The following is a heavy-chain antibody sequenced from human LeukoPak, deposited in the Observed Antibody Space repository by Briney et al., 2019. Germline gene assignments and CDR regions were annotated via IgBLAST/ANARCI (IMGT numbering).Heavy chain of an antibody. V-gene: IGHV4-39*07. CDR3: ARDLPYYYDSSGYYYSAVSDY. Sequence: SETPSLTCTVSGGSISSSSYYWGWIRQPPGKGLEWIGSIYYSGSTYYNPSLKSRVTISVDTSKNQFSLKLSSVTAADTAAYYCARDLPYYYDSSGYYYSAVSDYWGQGTLVTVSS. CDR1: GGSISSSSYY. J-gene: IGHJ4*02. D-gene: IGHD3-22*01. CDR2: IYYSGST.